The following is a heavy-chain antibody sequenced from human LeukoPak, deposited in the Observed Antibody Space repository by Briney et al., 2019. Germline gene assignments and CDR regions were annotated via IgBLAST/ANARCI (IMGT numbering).Heavy chain of an antibody. CDR2: IKQDGSEK. J-gene: IGHJ4*02. D-gene: IGHD3-10*01. Sequence: PGGSLRLSCAASGFTFSSYWMSWVRQAPGKGLEWVANIKQDGSEKYYVDSVKGRFTISRDNAKNSLYLQMNSLRAEVTAAYYCARDELLWFGELSNFDYWGQGTLVTVSS. CDR1: GFTFSSYW. V-gene: IGHV3-7*01. CDR3: ARDELLWFGELSNFDY.